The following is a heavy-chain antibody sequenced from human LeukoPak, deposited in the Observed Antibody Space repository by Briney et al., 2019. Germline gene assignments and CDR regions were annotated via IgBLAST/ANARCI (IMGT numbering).Heavy chain of an antibody. CDR1: GFTFSDYY. Sequence: GGSLRLSCAASGFTFSDYYMSWIRQAPGKGLEWVSYISSSGSTIYYADSVKGRFTISRDNAKNSLYLQMNSLRAEDTAVYYCARDAPQMGATVLEGEKDAFDIWGQGTMVTVSS. J-gene: IGHJ3*02. V-gene: IGHV3-11*01. D-gene: IGHD1-26*01. CDR3: ARDAPQMGATVLEGEKDAFDI. CDR2: ISSSGSTI.